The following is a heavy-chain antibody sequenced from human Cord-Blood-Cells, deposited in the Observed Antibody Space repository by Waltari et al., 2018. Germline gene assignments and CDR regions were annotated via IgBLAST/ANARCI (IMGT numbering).Heavy chain of an antibody. CDR2: ISYDGSNK. J-gene: IGHJ4*02. V-gene: IGHV3-30*18. Sequence: QVQLVESGGGVVQSGRSLRLSCAASVFTFSSYGMHWVRQAPGKGLEWVAVISYDGSNKYYADSVKGRFTISRDNSNNTLYLQMNSLRAEDTAVYYCAKDPGFSGYDFEDYWGQGTLVTVSS. CDR1: VFTFSSYG. CDR3: AKDPGFSGYDFEDY. D-gene: IGHD5-12*01.